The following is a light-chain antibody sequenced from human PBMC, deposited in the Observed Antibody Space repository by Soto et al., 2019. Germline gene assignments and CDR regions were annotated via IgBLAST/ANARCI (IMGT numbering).Light chain of an antibody. CDR3: QQYGSSSALT. Sequence: EIVLTQSPGTLSLSPGERATLSCRASQSVSSSYLAWYQQQPGQAPRLLIYGASSKATGNPDRFSGSGSGTDFTLTISRLEPGDLVLYYCQQYGSSSALTFGGGTKVAIK. J-gene: IGKJ4*01. V-gene: IGKV3-20*01. CDR1: QSVSSSY. CDR2: GAS.